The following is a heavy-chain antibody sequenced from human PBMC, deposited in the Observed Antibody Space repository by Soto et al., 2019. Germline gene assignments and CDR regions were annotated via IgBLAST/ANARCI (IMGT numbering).Heavy chain of an antibody. V-gene: IGHV1-24*01. J-gene: IGHJ4*02. Sequence: ASVKVSCKVSGYTLTELSMHWVRQAPGKGLEWMGGFDPEDGETIYAQKFQGRVTMTEDTSTDTAYMELSSLRSEDTAVYYCATDLETVPALDYWGQGTLVTVSS. CDR3: ATDLETVPALDY. CDR2: FDPEDGET. D-gene: IGHD1-1*01. CDR1: GYTLTELS.